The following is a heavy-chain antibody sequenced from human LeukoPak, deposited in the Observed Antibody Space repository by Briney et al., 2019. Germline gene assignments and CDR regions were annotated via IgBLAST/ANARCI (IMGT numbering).Heavy chain of an antibody. D-gene: IGHD5-12*01. CDR3: AREYSASEH. CDR1: GYTFVGYY. J-gene: IGHJ4*02. V-gene: IGHV1-2*02. CDR2: IDPYTGNT. Sequence: ASVKVSCKASGYTFVGYYLHWVRQAPGQGLEWMAWIDPYTGNTHYAQKFQGRITVTRDTSVSTTYMELSWLTSHDTARYYCAREYSASEHWGQGTLVTVSS.